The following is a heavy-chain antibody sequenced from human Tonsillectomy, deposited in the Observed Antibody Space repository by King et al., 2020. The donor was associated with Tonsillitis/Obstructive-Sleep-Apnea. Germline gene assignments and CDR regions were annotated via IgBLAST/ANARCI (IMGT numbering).Heavy chain of an antibody. CDR1: GGSISSYY. V-gene: IGHV4-59*01. D-gene: IGHD2-2*01. J-gene: IGHJ5*02. CDR3: ARGAYKYCSSTSCYPGWFDP. CDR2: IYYSGST. Sequence: VQLQESGPGLVKPSETLSLTCTVSGGSISSYYWSWIRQPPGKGLEWIGYIYYSGSTNYNPSLKSRVTISVDTSKNQFSLKLSSVTAADTAVYYCARGAYKYCSSTSCYPGWFDPWGQGTLVTVSS.